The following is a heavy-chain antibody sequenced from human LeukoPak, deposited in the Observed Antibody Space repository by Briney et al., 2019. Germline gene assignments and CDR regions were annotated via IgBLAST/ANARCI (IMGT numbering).Heavy chain of an antibody. D-gene: IGHD2-2*02. Sequence: TGGSLRLSCAAPGFTFSSYGMHWVRQAPGKGLEWVAFIRYDGSNKYYVDSVKGRFTISRDNAKNTLYLQMNSLRAEDTAVYYCARDVVQCSSTSCYTELPFDYWGQGTLVTVSS. CDR3: ARDVVQCSSTSCYTELPFDY. V-gene: IGHV3-30*02. CDR2: IRYDGSNK. J-gene: IGHJ4*02. CDR1: GFTFSSYG.